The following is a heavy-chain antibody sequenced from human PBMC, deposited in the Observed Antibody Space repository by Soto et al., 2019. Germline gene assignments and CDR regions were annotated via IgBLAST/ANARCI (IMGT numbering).Heavy chain of an antibody. CDR3: GKDRDTYGAAYIFDY. J-gene: IGHJ4*02. CDR1: EFTLRDFA. CDR2: ISALVSTE. V-gene: IGHV3-23*01. Sequence: GGPLRLSCAASEFTLRDFAMSWVRQAPGRGLEWVSTISALVSTEFYADSVKGRFTISRDNSKNTLYLQMNNLRAEDTAVYYCGKDRDTYGAAYIFDYWGQGALVTVSS. D-gene: IGHD5-18*01.